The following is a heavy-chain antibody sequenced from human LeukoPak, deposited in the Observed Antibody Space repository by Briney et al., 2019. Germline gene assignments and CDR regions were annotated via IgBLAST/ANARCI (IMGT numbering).Heavy chain of an antibody. Sequence: GASVKVSCKASGYSFTSKYMHWVRQAPGQGLEWMGIINPSGGSTTYSQKFQGRVTMTRDTSTSTVYMELRNLRSEDTAVYYCARRDGYWGQGILVTVSS. CDR2: INPSGGST. CDR3: ARRDGY. V-gene: IGHV1-46*01. CDR1: GYSFTSKY. J-gene: IGHJ4*02.